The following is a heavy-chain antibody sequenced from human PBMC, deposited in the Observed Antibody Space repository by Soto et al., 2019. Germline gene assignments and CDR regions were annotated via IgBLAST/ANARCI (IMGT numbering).Heavy chain of an antibody. D-gene: IGHD3-3*01. V-gene: IGHV1-8*01. Sequence: ASVKVSCKASGYTFTSYYINWVRQATGQGLEWMGWMNPNSGNTGYAQKFQGRVTMTRNTSISTAYMELSSLRSEDTAVYYCARSKGGVRFVPFYYYYYMDVWGKGTTVTVSS. CDR1: GYTFTSYY. CDR3: ARSKGGVRFVPFYYYYYMDV. CDR2: MNPNSGNT. J-gene: IGHJ6*03.